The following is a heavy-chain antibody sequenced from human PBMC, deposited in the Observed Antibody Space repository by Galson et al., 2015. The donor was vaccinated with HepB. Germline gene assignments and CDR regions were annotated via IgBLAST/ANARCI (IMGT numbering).Heavy chain of an antibody. D-gene: IGHD3/OR15-3a*01. Sequence: LSLTCAVSGASIRSGGYCWNWIRQSPEKGLEWIGYIHFNGSTAYNPSLNSRASISKGTSTNQFSLKLESVTVADTAVYYCARGRFLDWLEAPGFWGRGTLVTVSS. J-gene: IGHJ4*02. CDR1: GASIRSGGYC. CDR3: ARGRFLDWLEAPGF. V-gene: IGHV4-31*11. CDR2: IHFNGST.